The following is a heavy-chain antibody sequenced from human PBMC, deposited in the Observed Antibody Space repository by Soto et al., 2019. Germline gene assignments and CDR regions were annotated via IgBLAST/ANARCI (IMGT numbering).Heavy chain of an antibody. V-gene: IGHV3-7*03. CDR2: IKPDGSAT. J-gene: IGHJ4*02. CDR1: DFTFRNYW. D-gene: IGHD3-16*01. Sequence: GSLRLSCATSDFTFRNYWMNWVRQAPGKGLEWVANIKPDGSATNYVDSVKGRFTISRDNVRNSVSLQMNSLRVEDTAVYFCFGGNGGPQWGQGTLVTVSS. CDR3: FGGNGGPQ.